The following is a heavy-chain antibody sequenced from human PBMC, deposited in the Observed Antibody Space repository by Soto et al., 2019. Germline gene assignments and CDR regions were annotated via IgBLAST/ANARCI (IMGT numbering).Heavy chain of an antibody. Sequence: FQGRVTITRDTSASTAYMELSSLRSEDTAVYYCARSNVLLWFGELDYWGQGTLVTVSS. D-gene: IGHD3-10*01. J-gene: IGHJ4*02. V-gene: IGHV1-3*01. CDR3: ARSNVLLWFGELDY.